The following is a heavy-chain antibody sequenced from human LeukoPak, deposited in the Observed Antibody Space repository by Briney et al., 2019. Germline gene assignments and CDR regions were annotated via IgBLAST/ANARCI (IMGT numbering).Heavy chain of an antibody. CDR1: GFTFSSYA. Sequence: GGSLRLSCAASGFTFSSYAMSWVRQAPGKGLEWVSAISGSGGSTYYADSVKGRFTISRDNSKNTLYLQMNSLRAEDTAVYYCAKDEAVAGANWLDPWGQGTLVTVSS. D-gene: IGHD6-19*01. V-gene: IGHV3-23*01. J-gene: IGHJ5*02. CDR3: AKDEAVAGANWLDP. CDR2: ISGSGGST.